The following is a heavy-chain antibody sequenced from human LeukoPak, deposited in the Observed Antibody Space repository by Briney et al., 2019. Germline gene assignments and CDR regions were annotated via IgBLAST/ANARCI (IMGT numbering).Heavy chain of an antibody. CDR1: GYTFTGYY. V-gene: IGHV1-2*02. Sequence: ASVKVSCKASGYTFTGYYMHWVRQAPGQGLEWMGGINPNSGGTNYAQKFQGRVTMTRDTSISTAYMELSRLRSDDTAVYYCARDAIAAAGTNWFDPWGQGTLVTVSS. D-gene: IGHD6-13*01. J-gene: IGHJ5*02. CDR2: INPNSGGT. CDR3: ARDAIAAAGTNWFDP.